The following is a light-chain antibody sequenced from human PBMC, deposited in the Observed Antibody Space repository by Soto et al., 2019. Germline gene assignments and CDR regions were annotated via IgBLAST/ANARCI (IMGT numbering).Light chain of an antibody. CDR3: CSYAGSSTFYV. CDR1: SSDVGSYNL. Sequence: QSALTHPASVSGSPGQSITISCTGTSSDVGSYNLVSWYQQHPGKAPKLMLYEVSKRPSGVSNRFSGSKSGNTASLTISGLQAEDEADYYCCSYAGSSTFYVFGTGTKVTVL. J-gene: IGLJ1*01. V-gene: IGLV2-23*02. CDR2: EVS.